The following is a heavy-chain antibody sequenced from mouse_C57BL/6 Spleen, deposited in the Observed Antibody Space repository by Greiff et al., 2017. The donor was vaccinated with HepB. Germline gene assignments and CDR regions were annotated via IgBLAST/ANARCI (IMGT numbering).Heavy chain of an antibody. CDR3: ARSAPTYYGSSNWYFDV. V-gene: IGHV1-63*01. D-gene: IGHD1-1*01. J-gene: IGHJ1*03. Sequence: VKLQESGAELVRPGTSVKMSCKASGYTFTNYWIGWAKQRPGHGLEWIGDIYPGGGYTNYNEKFKGKATLTADKSSSTAYMQFSSLTSEDSAIYYCARSAPTYYGSSNWYFDVWGTGTTVTVSS. CDR2: IYPGGGYT. CDR1: GYTFTNYW.